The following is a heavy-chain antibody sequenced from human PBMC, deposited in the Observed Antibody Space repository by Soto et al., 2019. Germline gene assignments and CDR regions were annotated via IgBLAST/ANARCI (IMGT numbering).Heavy chain of an antibody. J-gene: IGHJ4*02. V-gene: IGHV4-34*01. CDR2: INHSGST. CDR3: ARDKITGLFDY. D-gene: IGHD2-8*02. Sequence: ETLSLTCAVYGGSFSGYYWSWIRQPPGTGLEWIGEINHSGSTNYNPSLKSRVTISVDTSKNQFSLKLTSVTAADTAVYYCARDKITGLFDYWGQGTLVTISS. CDR1: GGSFSGYY.